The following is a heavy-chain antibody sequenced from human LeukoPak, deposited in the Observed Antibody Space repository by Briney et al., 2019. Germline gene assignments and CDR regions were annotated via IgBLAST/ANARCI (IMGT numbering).Heavy chain of an antibody. CDR3: ARGLYYDTNGYPALQY. Sequence: ASVKVSFKPSGYTFTSYGFTWVRQAPGQGLEWMGWISAYNGNTNYARRVQDSITMTTDTSTSTAYMELRSLGSDDAAVYRCARGLYYDTNGYPALQYWGQGTLVTVSS. V-gene: IGHV1-18*01. J-gene: IGHJ4*02. CDR1: GYTFTSYG. D-gene: IGHD3-22*01. CDR2: ISAYNGNT.